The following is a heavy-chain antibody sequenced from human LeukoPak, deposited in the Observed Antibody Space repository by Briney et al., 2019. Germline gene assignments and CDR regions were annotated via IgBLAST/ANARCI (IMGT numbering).Heavy chain of an antibody. Sequence: VESLKISCKGSGYNFTNYWIGWVRQMPGKGLEWMGIIYPGDSDTRYSPSFQGQVTISADKSIRTAYLQWSSLKASDTAMYYCERSSVEVAAQIDYWGQGTLVTVSS. CDR1: GYNFTNYW. J-gene: IGHJ4*02. CDR2: IYPGDSDT. V-gene: IGHV5-51*01. CDR3: ERSSVEVAAQIDY. D-gene: IGHD2-15*01.